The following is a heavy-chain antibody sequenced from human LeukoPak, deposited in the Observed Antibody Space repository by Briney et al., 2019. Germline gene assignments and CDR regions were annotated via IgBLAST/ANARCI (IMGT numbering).Heavy chain of an antibody. J-gene: IGHJ4*02. CDR3: ASVYIAAAGTESTAYFDD. D-gene: IGHD6-13*01. V-gene: IGHV4-34*01. CDR2: INHSGST. CDR1: GGSFSGYY. Sequence: TSETLPLTCAVYGGSFSGYYWSRIRQPPGKGLEWIVEINHSGSTNYNPSLKSRVTISVDTSKNQFSLKLSSVTAADTAVYYCASVYIAAAGTESTAYFDDWGQGTLVTVSS.